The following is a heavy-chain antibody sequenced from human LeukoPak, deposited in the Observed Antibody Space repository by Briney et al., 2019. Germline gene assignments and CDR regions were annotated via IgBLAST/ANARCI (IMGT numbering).Heavy chain of an antibody. CDR3: ARVYDYVWGSLDY. V-gene: IGHV4-38-2*02. CDR2: IYHSGST. J-gene: IGHJ4*02. Sequence: SETLSLTCTVSGYSISSGYYWGWIRQPPGKGLEWIGSIYHSGSTYYNPSLKSRVTISVDTSKNQFSLKLSSVTAADTAVYYCARVYDYVWGSLDYWGQGTLVTVSS. CDR1: GYSISSGYY. D-gene: IGHD3-16*01.